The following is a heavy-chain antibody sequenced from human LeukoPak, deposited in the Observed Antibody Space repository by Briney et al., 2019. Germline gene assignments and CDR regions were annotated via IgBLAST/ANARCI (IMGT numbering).Heavy chain of an antibody. CDR1: GFTFSSYA. CDR3: AKAYVDTAGTAAYYFDY. J-gene: IGHJ4*02. V-gene: IGHV3-23*01. CDR2: ISGSGGST. D-gene: IGHD5-18*01. Sequence: GGSLRLSCAASGFTFSSYAMSWVRQAPGKGLEWVSSISGSGGSTYYADSVKGRFTISRDNSKDTLYLQMNSLRAEDTAVYYCAKAYVDTAGTAAYYFDYWGQGTLVTVSS.